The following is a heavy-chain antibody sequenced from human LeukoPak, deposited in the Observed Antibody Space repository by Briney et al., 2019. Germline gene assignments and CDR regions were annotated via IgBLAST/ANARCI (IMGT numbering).Heavy chain of an antibody. V-gene: IGHV1-18*01. CDR2: ISPYNGNT. CDR3: ARDNTWGYYYDSSGYYYYYYGMDV. CDR1: GYTFTTYG. D-gene: IGHD3-22*01. J-gene: IGHJ6*02. Sequence: ASVKVSCKASGYTFTTYGINWVRQAPGQGLEWMGWISPYNGNTNYAQKLQGRVTMTTDTSTSTAYMELRSLRSDDTAVYYCARDNTWGYYYDSSGYYYYYYGMDVWGQGTTVTVSS.